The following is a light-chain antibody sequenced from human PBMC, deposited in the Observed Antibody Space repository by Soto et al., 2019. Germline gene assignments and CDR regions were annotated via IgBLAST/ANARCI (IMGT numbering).Light chain of an antibody. CDR1: SSDVGGYNY. J-gene: IGLJ2*01. CDR3: SSYTTSYTQV. Sequence: QSALTQPASVSGSPGQSNTISCTGTSSDVGGYNYVSWYQHHPGKVPKLMIYEVSNRPLGISNRFSGSKSGNTASLTISGLQSEDEADYYCSSYTTSYTQVFGGGTKVTVL. V-gene: IGLV2-14*01. CDR2: EVS.